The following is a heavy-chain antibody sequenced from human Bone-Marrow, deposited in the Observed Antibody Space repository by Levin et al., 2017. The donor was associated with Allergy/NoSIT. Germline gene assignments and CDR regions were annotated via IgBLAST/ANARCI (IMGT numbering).Heavy chain of an antibody. CDR2: ISWDGGST. D-gene: IGHD6-19*01. V-gene: IGHV3-43D*04. CDR3: AKVYSSGWGYFDY. CDR1: GFTFDDYA. J-gene: IGHJ4*02. Sequence: GGSLRLSCAASGFTFDDYAMHWVRQAAGKGLEWVSLISWDGGSTYYADSVKGRFTISRDNSKNSLYLQMNSLRAEDTALYYCAKVYSSGWGYFDYWGQGTLVTVSS.